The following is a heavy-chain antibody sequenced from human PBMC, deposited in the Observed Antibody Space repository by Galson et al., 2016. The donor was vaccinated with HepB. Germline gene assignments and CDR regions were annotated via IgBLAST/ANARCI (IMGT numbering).Heavy chain of an antibody. J-gene: IGHJ4*02. Sequence: SLRLSCAASGFSFNNFAIHWVRQTPGKGLEWVAVISYDGTHEYYEDSVRGRFTIARDTSKTTVYLQMNSLSAEDTAVYFCAKPFNDYDSIGYYVDYWGQGTLATVSS. CDR1: GFSFNNFA. V-gene: IGHV3-30*18. CDR3: AKPFNDYDSIGYYVDY. D-gene: IGHD3-22*01. CDR2: ISYDGTHE.